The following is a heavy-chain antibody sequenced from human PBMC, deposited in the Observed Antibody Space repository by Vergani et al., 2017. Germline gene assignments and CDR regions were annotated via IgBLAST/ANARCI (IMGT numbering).Heavy chain of an antibody. Sequence: EVQLLQSEGGVVQPGGSLRLSCAASGFTFSSYAMSWVRQGHGQGLEWVSSIKNTGESTYYADSVKGRFTISRDNSKNTMYLQMNSLRVEDTAVYYCGRCSDIYNWGQETLVTVSS. CDR2: IKNTGEST. CDR3: GRCSDIYN. V-gene: IGHV3-23*01. J-gene: IGHJ4*02. CDR1: GFTFSSYA. D-gene: IGHD5-24*01.